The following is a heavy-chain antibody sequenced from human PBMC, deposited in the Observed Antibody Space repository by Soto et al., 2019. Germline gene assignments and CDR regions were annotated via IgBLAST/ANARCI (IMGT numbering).Heavy chain of an antibody. V-gene: IGHV2-70*04. CDR3: ARMSMAAYAECFHH. CDR1: GFSLSTSGMR. Sequence: SGPTLVNPKQTLTLTCTFPGFSLSTSGMRVSWIRQPPGKALEWLARIDWDDDKFYSTSLKTRLTISKATSKNQVVLTMTNMDSVDTATYYCARMSMAAYAECFHHWGQGALVTVSS. J-gene: IGHJ1*01. D-gene: IGHD6-19*01. CDR2: IDWDDDK.